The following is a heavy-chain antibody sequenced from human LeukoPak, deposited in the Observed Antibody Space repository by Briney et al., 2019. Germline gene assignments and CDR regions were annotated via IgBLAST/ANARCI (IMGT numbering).Heavy chain of an antibody. D-gene: IGHD4-17*01. CDR1: GFTFSSYE. CDR3: AKGAYGVYRHGAFDI. Sequence: GRSMRPSCAASGFTFSSYEMNWVRQAPGKGLEWVAYISSSGSTIYYADSVKGRFTISRDNAKKSMYLQMNSLRAEDTALYYCAKGAYGVYRHGAFDIWGQGTMVTVSS. CDR2: ISSSGSTI. V-gene: IGHV3-48*03. J-gene: IGHJ3*02.